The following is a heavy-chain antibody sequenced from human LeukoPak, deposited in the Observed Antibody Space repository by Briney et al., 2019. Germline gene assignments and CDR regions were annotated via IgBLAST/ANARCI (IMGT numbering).Heavy chain of an antibody. CDR1: GFTFSSYW. CDR3: AKGLGVVVPAAIFRDDAFDI. Sequence: GGSLRLSCAASGFTFSSYWMHWVRQAPGKGLVWVSRINSDGSSTSYADSVKGRFTISRDNAKNTLYLQMNSLRAEDTALYYCAKGLGVVVPAAIFRDDAFDIWGQGTMVTVSS. CDR2: INSDGSST. J-gene: IGHJ3*02. V-gene: IGHV3-74*01. D-gene: IGHD2-2*02.